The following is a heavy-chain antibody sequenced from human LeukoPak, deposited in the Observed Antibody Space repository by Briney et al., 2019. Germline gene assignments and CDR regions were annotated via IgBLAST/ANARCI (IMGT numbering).Heavy chain of an antibody. Sequence: GGSLRLSCAASGFTLSSYAMSWVRQAPGKGLEWVSAISDTGNTYHADSVKGRFTISRDNSKNTLYLQMNSLRAEDTAVYYCAKDFCSGGSCYSLNYWGQGTLVTVSS. V-gene: IGHV3-23*01. D-gene: IGHD2-15*01. CDR1: GFTLSSYA. J-gene: IGHJ4*02. CDR3: AKDFCSGGSCYSLNY. CDR2: ISDTGNT.